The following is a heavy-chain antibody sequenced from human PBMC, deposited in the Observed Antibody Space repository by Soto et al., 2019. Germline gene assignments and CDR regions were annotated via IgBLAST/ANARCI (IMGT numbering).Heavy chain of an antibody. CDR1: GFTFSSYG. J-gene: IGHJ4*02. V-gene: IGHV3-30*18. CDR2: ISYDGSNK. Sequence: QVQLVESGGGVVQPGRSLRLSCAASGFTFSSYGMHWVRQAPGKGLEWVAVISYDGSNKYYADSVKGRFTISRDNSKNTLYLQMNSLRAEDTAVYYCAKDVGWARSRGYSPQGEWVSDYWGQGTLVTVSS. D-gene: IGHD5-18*01. CDR3: AKDVGWARSRGYSPQGEWVSDY.